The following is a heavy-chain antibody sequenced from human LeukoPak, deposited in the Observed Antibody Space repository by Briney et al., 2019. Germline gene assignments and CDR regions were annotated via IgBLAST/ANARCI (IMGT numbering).Heavy chain of an antibody. CDR1: GGSISSYY. CDR3: ARGNSGWYDYFDY. V-gene: IGHV4-59*12. D-gene: IGHD6-19*01. CDR2: IYYSGST. Sequence: SETLSLTCTVSGGSISSYYWSWIRQPPGKGLEWIGYIYYSGSTNYNPSLKSRVTISVDTSKNQFSLKLSSVTAADTAVYYCARGNSGWYDYFDYWGQGTLVTVSS. J-gene: IGHJ4*02.